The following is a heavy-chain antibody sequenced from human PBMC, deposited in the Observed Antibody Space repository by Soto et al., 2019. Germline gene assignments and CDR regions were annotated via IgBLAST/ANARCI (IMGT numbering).Heavy chain of an antibody. CDR3: AKDALSGYSYGYFDY. D-gene: IGHD5-18*01. V-gene: IGHV3-30*18. Sequence: QVQLVESGGGVVQPGRSLRLSCAASGFTFSTYGMHWVRQAPGKGLEWVAVISYDGSNKHYADSVKGRFTISRDNSKNTLYLQMHSLRAEDTAVYYCAKDALSGYSYGYFDYWGQGTLVTVSS. CDR1: GFTFSTYG. CDR2: ISYDGSNK. J-gene: IGHJ4*02.